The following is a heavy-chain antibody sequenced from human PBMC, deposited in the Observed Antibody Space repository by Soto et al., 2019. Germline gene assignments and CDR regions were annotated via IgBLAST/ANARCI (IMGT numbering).Heavy chain of an antibody. V-gene: IGHV1-8*01. D-gene: IGHD2-8*01. CDR2: MNPNSGNT. J-gene: IGHJ6*02. CDR1: GYTFTSYD. Sequence: ASVKVSCKASGYTFTSYDINWVRQATGQGLEWMGWMNPNSGNTGYAQKFQGRVTMTRNTSISTAYMELSSLRSEDTAVYYCARGQLMVYATIYYYYYGMDVWGQGTTATVSS. CDR3: ARGQLMVYATIYYYYYGMDV.